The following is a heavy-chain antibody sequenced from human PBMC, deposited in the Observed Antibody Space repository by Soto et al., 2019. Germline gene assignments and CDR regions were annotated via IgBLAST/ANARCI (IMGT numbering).Heavy chain of an antibody. CDR2: ITSGDKTI. V-gene: IGHV3-11*01. J-gene: IGHJ6*02. Sequence: QVHLVESGGGLVKRGGYLRLSCAASGFTFRDYYMNWIRQAPGKGLGWVSYITSGDKTIYYADSVKGRFTIPRDNVKNLLYLQMNSLRSEDTAVYYCARHGYLDVWGQGTTVTVSS. D-gene: IGHD2-15*01. CDR3: ARHGYLDV. CDR1: GFTFRDYY.